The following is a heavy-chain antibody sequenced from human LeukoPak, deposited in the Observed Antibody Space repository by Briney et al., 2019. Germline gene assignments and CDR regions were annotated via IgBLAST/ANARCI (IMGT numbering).Heavy chain of an antibody. CDR3: ASLDYYDSSN. CDR1: GYTFISYG. Sequence: SVKVSCKASGYTFISYGISWVRQAPGQGLEWMGRIIPIFGTANYAQKFQGRVTITTDESTSTAYMELSSLRSEDTAVYYCASLDYYDSSNWGQGTLVTVSS. V-gene: IGHV1-69*05. D-gene: IGHD3-22*01. J-gene: IGHJ4*02. CDR2: IIPIFGTA.